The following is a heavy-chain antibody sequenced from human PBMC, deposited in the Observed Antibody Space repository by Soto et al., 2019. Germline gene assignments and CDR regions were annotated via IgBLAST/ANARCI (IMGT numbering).Heavy chain of an antibody. CDR3: ARLVTATRNYYYGMDV. CDR1: GVTFRDYY. CDR2: ISSSGSTI. V-gene: IGHV3-11*01. J-gene: IGHJ6*02. D-gene: IGHD1-20*01. Sequence: XGSLRLSCAAAGVTFRDYYMTWIRQAPGRGLEWLSYISSSGSTIYYADSVKGRFTISRDNAKNSLFLQMNSLRAEDTAVYYCARLVTATRNYYYGMDVWGQGTTVTVSS.